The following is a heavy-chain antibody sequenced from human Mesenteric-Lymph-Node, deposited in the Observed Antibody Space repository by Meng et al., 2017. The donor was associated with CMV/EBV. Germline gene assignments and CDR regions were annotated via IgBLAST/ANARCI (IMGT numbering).Heavy chain of an antibody. CDR1: GGSVSSGSYY. V-gene: IGHV4-61*01. J-gene: IGHJ4*02. CDR2: IYYSGST. Sequence: SETLSLTCTVSGGSVSSGSYYWSWIRQPPGKGLEWIGYIYYSGSTNYNPSLKSRVTISVDTSKNQFSLKLSSVTAADTAVYYCARGSSQGATILYWGQGALVTVSS. D-gene: IGHD1-26*01. CDR3: ARGSSQGATILY.